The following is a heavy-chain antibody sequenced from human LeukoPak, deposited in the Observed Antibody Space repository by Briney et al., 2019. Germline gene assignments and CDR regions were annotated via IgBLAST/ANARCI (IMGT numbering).Heavy chain of an antibody. CDR1: GGSISSGGYS. D-gene: IGHD2-2*02. CDR3: ARYCSSTSCYTVAYYYGMDV. J-gene: IGHJ6*02. Sequence: SETLSLTCAVSGGSISSGGYSWSWIRQPPGKGLEWIGYIYHSGSTYYNPSLKSRVTISVDRSKNQFSLKLSSVTAADTAVYYCARYCSSTSCYTVAYYYGMDVWGQGTTVTVSS. CDR2: IYHSGST. V-gene: IGHV4-30-2*01.